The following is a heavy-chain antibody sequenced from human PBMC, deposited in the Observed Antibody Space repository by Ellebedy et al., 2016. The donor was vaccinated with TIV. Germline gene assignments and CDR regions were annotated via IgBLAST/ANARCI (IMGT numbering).Heavy chain of an antibody. CDR1: GFTFSNYA. CDR3: AKDTQKLDGFGEFNFDY. D-gene: IGHD3-10*01. V-gene: IGHV3-30*04. Sequence: GESLKISXAASGFTFSNYAMHWVRQAPGKGLEWVAVVSYDGRNYYADSVTGRFTISRDNSKNTLYLQMNSLRAEDTAVYYCAKDTQKLDGFGEFNFDYWGQGTLVTVSS. J-gene: IGHJ4*02. CDR2: VSYDGRN.